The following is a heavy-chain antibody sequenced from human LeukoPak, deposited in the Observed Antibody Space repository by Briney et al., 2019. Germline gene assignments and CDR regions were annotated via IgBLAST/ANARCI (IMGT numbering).Heavy chain of an antibody. D-gene: IGHD3-9*01. CDR1: GGSISSYY. CDR2: IYYSGST. J-gene: IGHJ4*02. Sequence: SETLSLTCTVSGGSISSYYWSWIRQPPGKGLEWIGYIYYSGSTNYNPSLKSRVTISVDTSKNQFSLKLSSVTAADTAVYYCAGRDILTGIDYWGQGTLVTVSS. CDR3: AGRDILTGIDY. V-gene: IGHV4-59*12.